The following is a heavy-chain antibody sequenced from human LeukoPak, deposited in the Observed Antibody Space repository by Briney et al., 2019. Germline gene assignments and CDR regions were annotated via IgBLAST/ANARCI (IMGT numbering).Heavy chain of an antibody. D-gene: IGHD6-19*01. CDR3: AKDRYTRFTGAVAGTGDY. CDR2: ISGSGGST. V-gene: IGHV3-23*01. CDR1: GFTFSSYA. J-gene: IGHJ4*02. Sequence: GGSLRLSCAASGFTFSSYAMSWVRQAPGKGLEWVSAISGSGGSTYYADSVKGRFTISRDNSKNTLYLQMNSLRAEDTAVYYCAKDRYTRFTGAVAGTGDYWGQGTLVTVSS.